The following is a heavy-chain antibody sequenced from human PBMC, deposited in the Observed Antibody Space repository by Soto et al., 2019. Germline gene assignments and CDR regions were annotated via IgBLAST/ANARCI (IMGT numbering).Heavy chain of an antibody. D-gene: IGHD1-26*01. J-gene: IGHJ2*01. CDR1: GGSFSGYY. V-gene: IGHV4-34*01. Sequence: QVQLQQWGAGLLKPSETLSLTCAVYGGSFSGYYWSWIRQPPGKGLEWIGEINHSGSTNYNPSLKSRVTISVDTSKNQFSLKLSSVTAADTAVYYCARRFKWELLRPSWYFDLWGRGTLVTVSS. CDR3: ARRFKWELLRPSWYFDL. CDR2: INHSGST.